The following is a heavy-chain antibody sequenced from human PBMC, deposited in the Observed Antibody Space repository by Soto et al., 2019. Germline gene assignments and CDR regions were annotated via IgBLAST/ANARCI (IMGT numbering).Heavy chain of an antibody. D-gene: IGHD3-10*01. CDR1: GFTFSDHF. CDR2: IRNEANAYST. CDR3: ARGRFFGSGSYQRADFDH. Sequence: VQLVESGGGLVQPGGSLRLSCAASGFTFSDHFMDWVRQAPGKRLEWVGRIRNEANAYSTEYAASVKGRFTASRDNSKNELYLKMSSLKTEDTAVYYCARGRFFGSGSYQRADFDHWGHGTLVTVSS. V-gene: IGHV3-72*01. J-gene: IGHJ4*01.